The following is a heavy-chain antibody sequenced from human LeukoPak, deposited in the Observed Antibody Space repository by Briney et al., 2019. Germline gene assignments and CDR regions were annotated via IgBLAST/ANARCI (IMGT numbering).Heavy chain of an antibody. D-gene: IGHD6-13*01. J-gene: IGHJ4*02. Sequence: SETLSLTCAVYVGSLSGYYWSWSRQPPRRGVECVGEINHSGVANYNPSLKRPVTISVDTSKNQFSLKLSSVPAADTAVYYCARSRPTGSWHGAFVDYWGQGTLVTVSS. CDR1: VGSLSGYY. CDR2: INHSGVA. V-gene: IGHV4-34*01. CDR3: ARSRPTGSWHGAFVDY.